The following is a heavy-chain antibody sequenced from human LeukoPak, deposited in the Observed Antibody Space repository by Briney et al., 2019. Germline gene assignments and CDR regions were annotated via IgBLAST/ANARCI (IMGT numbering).Heavy chain of an antibody. J-gene: IGHJ3*02. CDR2: IIPIFGTA. Sequence: SVKVSCKASGGTFSSYAISWVRQAPGQGPEWMGGIIPIFGTANYAQKFQGRVTITADESTSTAYMELSSLRSEDTAVNYCANTAMVTGPAFDIWGQGTMVTVSS. CDR3: ANTAMVTGPAFDI. V-gene: IGHV1-69*13. D-gene: IGHD5-18*01. CDR1: GGTFSSYA.